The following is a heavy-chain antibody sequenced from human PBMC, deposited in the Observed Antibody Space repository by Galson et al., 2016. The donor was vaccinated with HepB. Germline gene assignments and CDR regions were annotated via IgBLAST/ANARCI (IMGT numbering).Heavy chain of an antibody. J-gene: IGHJ4*02. Sequence: SETLSLTCAVFGGSFSDSSWSWIRQPPGKGLEWIGEINYSGNTNYSPSLKSRVTISVDTSNKQFSLKVRAVTAADTAVYYCARNLQVWGQGTLVTVSS. V-gene: IGHV4-34*01. CDR3: ARNLQV. CDR2: INYSGNT. CDR1: GGSFSDSS. D-gene: IGHD4-11*01.